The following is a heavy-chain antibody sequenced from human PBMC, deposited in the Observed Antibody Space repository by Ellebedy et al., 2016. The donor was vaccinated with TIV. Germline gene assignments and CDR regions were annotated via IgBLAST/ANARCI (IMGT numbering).Heavy chain of an antibody. CDR3: ASKPVYGDPPYYYGMDV. Sequence: SVKVSXKASGGTFSSYAISWVRQAPGQGLEWMGGIIPIFGTANYAQKFQGRVTITADESTSTAYMELSSLRSEDTAVYYCASKPVYGDPPYYYGMDVWGQGTTVTVSS. CDR1: GGTFSSYA. V-gene: IGHV1-69*13. CDR2: IIPIFGTA. D-gene: IGHD4-17*01. J-gene: IGHJ6*02.